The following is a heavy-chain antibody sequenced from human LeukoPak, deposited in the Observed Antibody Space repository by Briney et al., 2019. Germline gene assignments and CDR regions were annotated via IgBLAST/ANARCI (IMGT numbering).Heavy chain of an antibody. D-gene: IGHD5-18*01. CDR2: ISSSSSYT. CDR1: GFTFSSYS. V-gene: IGHV3-21*01. CDR3: ARGGYSYGSLRY. J-gene: IGHJ4*02. Sequence: GGSLRLSCAASGFTFSSYSMNWVRQAPGKGLEWVSSISSSSSYTYYADSVKGRFTISRDNAKNSLYLQMNSLRAEDTAVYYCARGGYSYGSLRYWGQGTLVTVSS.